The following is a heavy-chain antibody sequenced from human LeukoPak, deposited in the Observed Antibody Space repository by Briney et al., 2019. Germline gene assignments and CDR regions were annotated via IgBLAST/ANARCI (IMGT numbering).Heavy chain of an antibody. V-gene: IGHV3-23*01. Sequence: PGGSLRLSCAASGFTFDDYAMHWVRQAPGKGLEWVSTISDSCVSTYYADSVKGRFTISRDNSKNTLYMQMNSLRAGDTAVYYCAKDLSSSGFRIDYWGQGTLVTVSS. D-gene: IGHD6-19*01. CDR3: AKDLSSSGFRIDY. CDR1: GFTFDDYA. CDR2: ISDSCVST. J-gene: IGHJ4*02.